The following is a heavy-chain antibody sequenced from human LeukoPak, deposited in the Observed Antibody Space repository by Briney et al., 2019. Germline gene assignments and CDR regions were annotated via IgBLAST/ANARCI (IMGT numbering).Heavy chain of an antibody. CDR2: IYYSGST. CDR3: ARGGYYGLGNDFRFDP. Sequence: SETLSLTCTVSGGSISSSSYYWGWIRQPPGKGLEWIGSIYYSGSTYYNPSLKSRVTISVDTSKNQFSLKLSSVTAGDTAVYYCARGGYYGLGNDFRFDPWGQGTLVTVSS. D-gene: IGHD3-10*01. V-gene: IGHV4-39*07. J-gene: IGHJ5*02. CDR1: GGSISSSSYY.